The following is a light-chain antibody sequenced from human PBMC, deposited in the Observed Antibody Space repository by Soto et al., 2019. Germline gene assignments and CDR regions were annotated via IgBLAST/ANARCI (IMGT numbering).Light chain of an antibody. CDR1: QRISSR. J-gene: IGKJ4*01. CDR2: DAS. Sequence: DIQMTHSPSTLSASLGARVTITCRASQRISSRLAWYQQKPGKDPKLLIYDASSWESGVPSRFSGSGSGTEFTLTISSLQSEDFAAYYCQQDNSFHLTFGGGTKVDI. CDR3: QQDNSFHLT. V-gene: IGKV1-5*01.